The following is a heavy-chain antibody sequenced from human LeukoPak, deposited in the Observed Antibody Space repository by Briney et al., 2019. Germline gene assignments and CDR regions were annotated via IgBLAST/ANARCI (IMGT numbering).Heavy chain of an antibody. CDR1: GFSFSSYG. V-gene: IGHV3-23*01. D-gene: IGHD3-9*01. CDR2: ISSTGGTT. CDR3: ARDGYDILTGSLRSYYYYMDV. Sequence: PGGTLRLSCAASGFSFSSYGMSWVRQAPGKGLEWVSAISSTGGTTYYADSVKGRFTISRDNSKNTLYLQMNSLRAEDTAVYYCARDGYDILTGSLRSYYYYMDVWGKGTTVTISS. J-gene: IGHJ6*03.